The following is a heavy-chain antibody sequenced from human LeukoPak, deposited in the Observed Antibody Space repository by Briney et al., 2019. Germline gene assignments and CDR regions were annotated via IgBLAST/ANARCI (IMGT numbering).Heavy chain of an antibody. V-gene: IGHV3-23*01. CDR1: GFTFSSYA. CDR2: ISGSGGST. Sequence: GGSLRLSCAASGFTFSSYAMSWVRQAPGKGLEWVSAISGSGGSTYYADSVKGRFTISRDNSKNTLYLQMNSLRAEDTAVYYCADNYDSRGYYLGLSYWGQGTLVTVSS. CDR3: ADNYDSRGYYLGLSY. D-gene: IGHD3-22*01. J-gene: IGHJ4*02.